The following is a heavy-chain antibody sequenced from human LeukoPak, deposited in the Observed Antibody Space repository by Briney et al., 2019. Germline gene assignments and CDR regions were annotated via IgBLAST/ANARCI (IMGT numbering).Heavy chain of an antibody. J-gene: IGHJ4*02. D-gene: IGHD1-14*01. CDR3: ARGHHGLEY. CDR2: IKPDGSKK. V-gene: IGHV3-7*01. Sequence: GGSLRLSWAVTGLTFSDYWMTSVRQAPGKGLEWGATIKPDGSKKYYVDSVKGRFNISRDKARDSLYLQMNSLGAEETAVYYCARGHHGLEYWGQGTLVTVSS. CDR1: GLTFSDYW.